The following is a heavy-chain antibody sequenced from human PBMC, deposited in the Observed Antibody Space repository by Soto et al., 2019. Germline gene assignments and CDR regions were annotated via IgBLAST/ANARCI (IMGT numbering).Heavy chain of an antibody. J-gene: IGHJ4*02. V-gene: IGHV3-33*01. CDR1: GFTFSSYG. D-gene: IGHD2-15*01. CDR3: ARDGGWEDIPHFDY. CDR2: IWYDGSNK. Sequence: GGSLRLSCAASGFTFSSYGMHWVRQAPGKGLEWVAVIWYDGSNKYYADSVKGRFTISRDNSKNTLYLQMNSLRAEDTAVYYCARDGGWEDIPHFDYWGQGTLVTVSS.